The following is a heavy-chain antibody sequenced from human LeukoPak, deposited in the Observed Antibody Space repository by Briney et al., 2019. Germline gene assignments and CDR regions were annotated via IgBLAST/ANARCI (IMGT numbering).Heavy chain of an antibody. V-gene: IGHV1-2*02. CDR3: ARLSTIGDSSGYFVN. CDR2: INPNSGGT. CDR1: GYTFTGYY. J-gene: IGHJ4*02. D-gene: IGHD3-22*01. Sequence: GASVKVSCKAPGYTFTGYYMHWVRQAPGQGLEWMGWINPNSGGTNYAQKFQGRVTMTGDTSISTAYMELSSLRSDDTAVYYCARLSTIGDSSGYFVNWGQGTLVTVSS.